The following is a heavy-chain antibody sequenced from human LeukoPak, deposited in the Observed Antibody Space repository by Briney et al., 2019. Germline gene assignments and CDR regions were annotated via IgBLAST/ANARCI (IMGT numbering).Heavy chain of an antibody. J-gene: IGHJ1*01. CDR1: GGSISSYY. Sequence: PSQTLSLTCTVSGGSISSYYWSWIRQPPGKGLEWIGYIYYSGSTNYNPSLKSRVTISVDTSKNQFSLKLSSVTAADTAVYYCACITIFGVVAFQHWGQGTLVTVSS. CDR2: IYYSGST. D-gene: IGHD3-3*01. CDR3: ACITIFGVVAFQH. V-gene: IGHV4-59*01.